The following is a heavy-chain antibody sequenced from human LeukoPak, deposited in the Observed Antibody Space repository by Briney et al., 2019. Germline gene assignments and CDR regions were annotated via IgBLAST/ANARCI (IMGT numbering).Heavy chain of an antibody. J-gene: IGHJ3*02. V-gene: IGHV4-59*01. Sequence: SETLSLTCTVSGGSISSYYWSWIRQPPGKGLEWIGYIYYSGGTNYNPSLKSRVTISVDTSKNQSSLKLSSVTAADTAVYYCARDRGSYRIWGQGTMVTVSS. CDR2: IYYSGGT. CDR1: GGSISSYY. D-gene: IGHD1-26*01. CDR3: ARDRGSYRI.